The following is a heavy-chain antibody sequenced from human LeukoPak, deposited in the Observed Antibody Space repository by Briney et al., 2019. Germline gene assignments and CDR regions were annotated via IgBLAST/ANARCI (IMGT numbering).Heavy chain of an antibody. CDR3: ARGPLVVVAATPLADY. Sequence: PGGSLRFSCAASGFTFSSYWMSWVRQAPGKGLEWVANVKQDGSEKYYVDSVKGRFTISRDNAKNSLYLQMNSLRAEDTAVYYCARGPLVVVAATPLADYWGQGTLVTVSS. J-gene: IGHJ4*02. V-gene: IGHV3-7*01. D-gene: IGHD2-15*01. CDR1: GFTFSSYW. CDR2: VKQDGSEK.